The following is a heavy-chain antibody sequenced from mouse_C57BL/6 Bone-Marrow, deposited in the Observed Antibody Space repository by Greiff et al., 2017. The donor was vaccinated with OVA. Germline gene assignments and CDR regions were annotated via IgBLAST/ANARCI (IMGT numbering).Heavy chain of an antibody. Sequence: VQLKQSGGDLVKPGGSLKLSCAASGFTFSSYGMSWVRQTPDKRLEWVATISSGGSYTYYPDSVKGRFTISRDNAKNTLYLQMSSLKSEDTAIYYCARQGAYSNYPYYFDYWGQGTTLTVSS. CDR3: ARQGAYSNYPYYFDY. V-gene: IGHV5-6*01. CDR1: GFTFSSYG. CDR2: ISSGGSYT. D-gene: IGHD2-5*01. J-gene: IGHJ2*01.